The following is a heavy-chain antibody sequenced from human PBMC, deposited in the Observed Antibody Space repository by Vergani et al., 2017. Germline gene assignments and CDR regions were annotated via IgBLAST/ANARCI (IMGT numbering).Heavy chain of an antibody. CDR3: ARDQAGTGWFDP. D-gene: IGHD6-13*01. J-gene: IGHJ5*02. Sequence: QVQLQESGPGLVKPSETLSLTCTVSGGSISSYYWSWIRQPPGKGLEWIGYIYYSGSTNYNPSLKSRVTISVYTSKNQFSLKLSSVTAADTAVYYCARDQAGTGWFDPWGQGTLVTVSS. CDR2: IYYSGST. V-gene: IGHV4-59*01. CDR1: GGSISSYY.